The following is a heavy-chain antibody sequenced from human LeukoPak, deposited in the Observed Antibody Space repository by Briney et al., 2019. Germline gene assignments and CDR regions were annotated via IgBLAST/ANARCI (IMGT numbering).Heavy chain of an antibody. CDR3: AREGEENWFDP. J-gene: IGHJ5*02. CDR1: GGSISSYY. Sequence: SKTLSLTCTVSGGSISSYYWSWIRQPPGKGLEWIGYIYYSGSTNYNPSLKSRVTISVDTSKNQFSLKLSSVTAADTAVYYCAREGEENWFDPWGQGTLVTVSS. CDR2: IYYSGST. V-gene: IGHV4-59*01.